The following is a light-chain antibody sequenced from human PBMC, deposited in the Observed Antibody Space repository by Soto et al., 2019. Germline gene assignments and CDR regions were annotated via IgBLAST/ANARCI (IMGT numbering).Light chain of an antibody. CDR1: QNIDNY. CDR2: ATS. Sequence: DIKVTKSPAALSATLGDRVTITCRASQNIDNYLNWYQHKPGKAPKLLIYATSTLQSGVPARFSGSGSGTEFTLTISTLQAEDFATYFCQESYSTPAVSFGGGTKADIK. V-gene: IGKV1-39*01. J-gene: IGKJ4*01. CDR3: QESYSTPAVS.